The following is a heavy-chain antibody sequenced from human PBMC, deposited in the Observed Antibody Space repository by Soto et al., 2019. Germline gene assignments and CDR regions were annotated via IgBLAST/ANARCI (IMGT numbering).Heavy chain of an antibody. V-gene: IGHV1-18*01. CDR3: ARARPAQYSSGWGTDY. CDR1: GYTFTSYG. D-gene: IGHD6-19*01. CDR2: ISAYNGNT. Sequence: LVKRSCKASGYTFTSYGISWVRQAPGQGLEWMGWISAYNGNTNYAQKLQGRVTMTRDTSTSTAYMELSSLRSEDTAVYYCARARPAQYSSGWGTDYWGQGTLVTVSS. J-gene: IGHJ4*02.